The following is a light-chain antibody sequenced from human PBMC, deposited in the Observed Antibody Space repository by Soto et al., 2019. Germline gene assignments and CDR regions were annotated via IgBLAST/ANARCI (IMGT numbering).Light chain of an antibody. CDR2: AAS. Sequence: DIQMTQSPSSLSASVGDRVTITCRASQSISNYLHWYQQKPGKAPNLLIYAASTLHSGVPSRFSGSGSGTDFTLTISSLQPEDFATYFCQHGYSTPLTFGGGTKVDIK. CDR1: QSISNY. V-gene: IGKV1-39*01. CDR3: QHGYSTPLT. J-gene: IGKJ4*01.